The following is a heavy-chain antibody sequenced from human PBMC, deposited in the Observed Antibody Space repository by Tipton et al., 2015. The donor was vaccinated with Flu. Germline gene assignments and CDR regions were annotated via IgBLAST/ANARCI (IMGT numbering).Heavy chain of an antibody. CDR1: GSSIRSSNYF. D-gene: IGHD6-19*01. J-gene: IGHJ4*02. Sequence: TLSLTCSVSGSSIRSSNYFWGWIRQPPGKGLEWIGNIFHSGNAYRNPSLKSRVTISVDTSKNQFSLRLSSVTAADTAVYYCARDMVNTKGGIAVAYDYWGQGILVTVSS. CDR2: IFHSGNA. CDR3: ARDMVNTKGGIAVAYDY. V-gene: IGHV4-38-2*02.